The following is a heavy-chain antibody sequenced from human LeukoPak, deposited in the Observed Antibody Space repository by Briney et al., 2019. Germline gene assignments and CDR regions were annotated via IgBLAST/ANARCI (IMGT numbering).Heavy chain of an antibody. V-gene: IGHV4-39*07. Sequence: PSETLSLTCTVSGDSISSSRSYWGWIRQPPGKGLEWIGSIYYSGSTYYSPSLKSRVTISVDTSKNQFSLKLSSVTAADPAVYYCARGGRITMVRGVKRGNFDYWGQGTLVTVSS. CDR2: IYYSGST. D-gene: IGHD3-10*01. CDR1: GDSISSSRSY. J-gene: IGHJ4*02. CDR3: ARGGRITMVRGVKRGNFDY.